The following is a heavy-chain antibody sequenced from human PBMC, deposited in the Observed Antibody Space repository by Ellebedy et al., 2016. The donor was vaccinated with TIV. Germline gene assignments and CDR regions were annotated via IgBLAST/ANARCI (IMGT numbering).Heavy chain of an antibody. V-gene: IGHV4-34*01. CDR1: GGSFSGYY. J-gene: IGHJ4*02. CDR3: ARVILELQSSMCYFDH. Sequence: MPSETLSLTCAVYGGSFSGYYWTWIRQPPGKGLEWIGDINHSGSTNYNPSLKSRVTISVDTSKNQFSLKLSSVTAADTAVYYCARVILELQSSMCYFDHWGQGTLVTVSS. D-gene: IGHD1-7*01. CDR2: INHSGST.